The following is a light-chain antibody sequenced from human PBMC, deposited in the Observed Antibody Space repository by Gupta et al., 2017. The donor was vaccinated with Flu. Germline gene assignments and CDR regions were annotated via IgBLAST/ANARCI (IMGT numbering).Light chain of an antibody. CDR1: SSHIGSNT. Sequence: QSVLAQPPSASGTPGQRVTISCSGSSSHIGSNTVNWYQQVPGMAPKLLIYGNNQRPSGVPDRFSGSKSGTSASLAINGLQSEDEADYYCAAWDDSLNGHYVFGTGTKVTVL. CDR3: AAWDDSLNGHYV. CDR2: GNN. V-gene: IGLV1-44*01. J-gene: IGLJ1*01.